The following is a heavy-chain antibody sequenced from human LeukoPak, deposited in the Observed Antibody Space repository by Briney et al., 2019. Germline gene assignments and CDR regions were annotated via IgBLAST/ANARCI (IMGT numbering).Heavy chain of an antibody. CDR3: ARATSETRYGRQADAFDT. CDR1: GGSISSGGYY. D-gene: IGHD5-18*01. CDR2: IYYSGST. Sequence: SETLSLTCTVSGGSISSGGYYWSWIRQHPGKGLEWIGYIYYSGSTYYNPSLKSRVTISVDTSKNQFSLKLSSVTAADTAVYYCARATSETRYGRQADAFDTWGQGTMVTVSS. V-gene: IGHV4-31*03. J-gene: IGHJ3*02.